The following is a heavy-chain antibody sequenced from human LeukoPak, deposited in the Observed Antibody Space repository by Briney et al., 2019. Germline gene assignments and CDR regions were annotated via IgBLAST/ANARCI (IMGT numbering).Heavy chain of an antibody. J-gene: IGHJ4*02. Sequence: GGSLRLSCAASGFTVSSNSMSWVRQAPGKGLEWVSVIYRGGNTYYADSVRGRFTVSRDNSKNMLYLQMNSLRAEDTAVYYCASGSSGWYYFDYWGQGTLVTVSS. V-gene: IGHV3-53*01. CDR2: IYRGGNT. CDR1: GFTVSSNS. D-gene: IGHD6-19*01. CDR3: ASGSSGWYYFDY.